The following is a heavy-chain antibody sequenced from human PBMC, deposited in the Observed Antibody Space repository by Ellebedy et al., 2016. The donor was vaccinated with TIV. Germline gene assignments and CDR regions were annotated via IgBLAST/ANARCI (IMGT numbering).Heavy chain of an antibody. D-gene: IGHD1-26*01. V-gene: IGHV3-23*01. CDR3: AKMGRKLD. CDR2: ISGSGGST. Sequence: GESLKISCKSSGFTFSSYAMSWVRQAPGKGLEWVSAISGSGGSTYYADSVKGRFTISRDNSKNTLYLQMNSLRAEDTAVYYCAKMGRKLDWGQGTLVTVSS. J-gene: IGHJ4*02. CDR1: GFTFSSYA.